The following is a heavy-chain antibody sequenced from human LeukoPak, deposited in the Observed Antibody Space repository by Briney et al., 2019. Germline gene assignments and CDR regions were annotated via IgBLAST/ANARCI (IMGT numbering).Heavy chain of an antibody. CDR1: GYSFTSYW. D-gene: IGHD3-22*01. CDR2: IYPGDSDT. V-gene: IGHV5-51*01. J-gene: IGHJ4*02. Sequence: GESLKISCKGSGYSFTSYWIGWVRQMPGKGLEWMGIIYPGDSDTRYSPSFQGQVTISADKSISTAYPQWSSLKASDTAMYYCARCQYDSSGLEGFDYWGQGTLVTVSS. CDR3: ARCQYDSSGLEGFDY.